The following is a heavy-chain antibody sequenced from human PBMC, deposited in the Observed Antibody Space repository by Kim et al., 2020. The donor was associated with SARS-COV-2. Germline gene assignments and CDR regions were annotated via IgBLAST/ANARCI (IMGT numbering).Heavy chain of an antibody. J-gene: IGHJ6*02. Sequence: EDSVKGRFTMSRDNSKNTLYLQMNSLRDEDPAVYYCAKSYGEYYYYYGLDVWGQGTTVTVSS. D-gene: IGHD5-18*01. CDR3: AKSYGEYYYYYGLDV. V-gene: IGHV3-23*01.